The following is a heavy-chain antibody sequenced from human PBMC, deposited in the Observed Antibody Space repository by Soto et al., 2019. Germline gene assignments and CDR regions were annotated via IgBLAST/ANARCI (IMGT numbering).Heavy chain of an antibody. D-gene: IGHD2-8*02. CDR2: INPDSGAT. Sequence: HEHLVQSGAEVKRPGASLKVSCKASGYSFTGYYIHWVRQAPGQGLEWMGWINPDSGATNYAQNCHGRVTLTSDTSISPASMDLTSLTSDDTAVYYCARGDYGTGGYPFPYFDYWGQGTLVIVSS. CDR3: ARGDYGTGGYPFPYFDY. CDR1: GYSFTGYY. J-gene: IGHJ4*02. V-gene: IGHV1-2*02.